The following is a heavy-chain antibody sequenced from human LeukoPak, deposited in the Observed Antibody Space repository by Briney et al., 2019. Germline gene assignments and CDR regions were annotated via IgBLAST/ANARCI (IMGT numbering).Heavy chain of an antibody. V-gene: IGHV3-64*01. CDR3: ARDSADDSSGYYPFDY. J-gene: IGHJ4*02. CDR1: GFTFSSYA. Sequence: GGSLRLSCAASGFTFSSYAMHWVRQAPGKGLEYVSAISSNGGSTYYANSVKGRFTISRDNAKNSLNLQMNSLRAEDTAIYYCARDSADDSSGYYPFDYWGQGTQVSVSS. D-gene: IGHD3-22*01. CDR2: ISSNGGST.